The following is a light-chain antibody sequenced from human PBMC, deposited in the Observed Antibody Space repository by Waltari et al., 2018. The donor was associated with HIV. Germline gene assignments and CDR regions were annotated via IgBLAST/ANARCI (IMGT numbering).Light chain of an antibody. V-gene: IGLV2-14*01. Sequence: QSALTQPASVSGSPGQSITISCTRTTIYAGGYNSYSQYQQHPGKPPKLMIYAVSNRPSGVSNRCSGSKSGNTASLTISGLQAEDEADYYCSSYTSSSTLWVFGGGTKLTVL. CDR3: SSYTSSSTLWV. CDR2: AVS. CDR1: TIYAGGYNS. J-gene: IGLJ3*02.